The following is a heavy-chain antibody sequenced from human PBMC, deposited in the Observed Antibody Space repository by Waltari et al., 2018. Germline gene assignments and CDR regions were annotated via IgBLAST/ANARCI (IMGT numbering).Heavy chain of an antibody. CDR1: GFTLDDYA. D-gene: IGHD5-12*01. J-gene: IGHJ6*02. CDR2: ISWDGGST. Sequence: EVQLVESGGVVVQPGGSLRLSCAASGFTLDDYAMHWVRPAPGKGLEWVSLISWDGGSTYYADSVKGRFTISRDNSKNSLYLQMNSLRAEDTALYYCAKDSRGYSGYDNSYGMDVWGQGTTVTISS. V-gene: IGHV3-43D*04. CDR3: AKDSRGYSGYDNSYGMDV.